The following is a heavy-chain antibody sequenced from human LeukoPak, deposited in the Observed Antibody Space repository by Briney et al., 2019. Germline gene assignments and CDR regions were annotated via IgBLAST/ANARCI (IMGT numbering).Heavy chain of an antibody. CDR3: ATDRYCSSTSCYRGGYYFDY. CDR1: GGTFSSYA. D-gene: IGHD2-2*02. V-gene: IGHV1-69*10. J-gene: IGHJ4*02. Sequence: SVKVSCKASGGTFSSYAISWVRQAPGQGLEWMGWINPNSGGTNYAQKFQGRVTMTEDTSTDTAYMELSSLRSEDTAVYYCATDRYCSSTSCYRGGYYFDYWGQGTLVTVSS. CDR2: INPNSGGT.